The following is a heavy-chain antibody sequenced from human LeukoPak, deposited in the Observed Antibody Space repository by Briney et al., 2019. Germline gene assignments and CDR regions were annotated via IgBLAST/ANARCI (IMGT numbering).Heavy chain of an antibody. CDR3: AKSLRGTGLDAFDV. V-gene: IGHV3-21*01. J-gene: IGHJ3*01. Sequence: PGGSLRLSCAASGFTFSSYSMNWVRQAPGKGLEWVSSISSSSSYIYYADSVKGRFTISRDNAKNSLYLQMNSLRADVTAVYYCAKSLRGTGLDAFDVWGQGTMVTVSS. D-gene: IGHD2-8*02. CDR1: GFTFSSYS. CDR2: ISSSSSYI.